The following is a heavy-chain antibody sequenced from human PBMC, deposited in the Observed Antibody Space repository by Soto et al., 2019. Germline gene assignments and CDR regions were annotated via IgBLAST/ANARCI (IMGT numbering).Heavy chain of an antibody. Sequence: SETLSLTCTVSGGSISSYYWSWIRQPPGKGLEWIGYIYYSGSTNYNPSLKSRVTISVDTSKNQFSLKLSSVPAADTAVYYCARGGRYYDRSGYYSLFDYWGQGILVTVSS. CDR3: ARGGRYYDRSGYYSLFDY. D-gene: IGHD3-22*01. J-gene: IGHJ4*02. CDR1: GGSISSYY. CDR2: IYYSGST. V-gene: IGHV4-59*01.